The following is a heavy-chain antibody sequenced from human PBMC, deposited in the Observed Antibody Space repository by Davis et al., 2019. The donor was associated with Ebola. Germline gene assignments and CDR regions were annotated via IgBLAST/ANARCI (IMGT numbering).Heavy chain of an antibody. CDR2: INWNGGST. J-gene: IGHJ5*01. CDR3: ARVNAVTGYSRFDS. Sequence: GESLKISCAVSGFIISDNYMSWVRQAPGKGLEWVSGINWNGGSTGYADSVKGRFTISRDNAKNSLYLRLNSLRAEDTALYHCARVNAVTGYSRFDSWGQGTLVTVSS. V-gene: IGHV3-20*01. D-gene: IGHD3-9*01. CDR1: GFIISDNY.